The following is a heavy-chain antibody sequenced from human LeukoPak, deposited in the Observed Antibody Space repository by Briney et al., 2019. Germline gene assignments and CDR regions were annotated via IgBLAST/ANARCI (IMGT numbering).Heavy chain of an antibody. V-gene: IGHV3-23*01. CDR2: ISGSGGST. CDR3: TKGQTPFY. CDR1: GFTFSSYA. Sequence: GGSLRLSCAASGFTFSSYAMSWVRQAPGKGLEWVSAISGSGGSTYYADYVKARFTISRENSKLTLYLQMNRLRAEDTAVYYCTKGQTPFYWGQGTLVTVSS. J-gene: IGHJ4*02.